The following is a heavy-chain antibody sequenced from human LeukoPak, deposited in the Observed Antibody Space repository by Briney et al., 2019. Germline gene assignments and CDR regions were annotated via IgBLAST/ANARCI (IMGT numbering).Heavy chain of an antibody. CDR1: GFTFSSYS. D-gene: IGHD7-27*01. V-gene: IGHV3-30*02. J-gene: IGHJ4*02. CDR3: AKDRGLTGDLRGFDY. Sequence: GGSLRLSCAASGFTFSSYSMNWVRQAPGKGLEWVAFIRYDGSNKYYADSVKGRFTISRDNSKNTLYLQMNSLRAEDAAVYYCAKDRGLTGDLRGFDYWGQGTLVTVSS. CDR2: IRYDGSNK.